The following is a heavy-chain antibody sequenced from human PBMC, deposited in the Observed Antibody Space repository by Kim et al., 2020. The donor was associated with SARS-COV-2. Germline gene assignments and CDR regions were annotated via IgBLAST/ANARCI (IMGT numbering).Heavy chain of an antibody. D-gene: IGHD1-1*01. Sequence: EDSVKGRFTISRDKAKNTLYLQMNSLRAEDTAVYYCTRNRGWNDWFDPWGQGTLVTVSS. V-gene: IGHV3-74*01. J-gene: IGHJ5*02. CDR3: TRNRGWNDWFDP.